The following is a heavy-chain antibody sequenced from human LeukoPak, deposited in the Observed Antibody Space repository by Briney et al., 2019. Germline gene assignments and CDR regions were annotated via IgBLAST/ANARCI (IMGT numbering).Heavy chain of an antibody. V-gene: IGHV3-23*01. Sequence: GGXLRLSCAASGCTFSSYAMSWVRQAPGKGLDWVLAISGSGGSTSSAAPVTGRFTISRDNSKNTLYLQMNSLRAEDTAVYYCAKDFVSSGAKWGQGTLVTVSS. D-gene: IGHD3-22*01. CDR3: AKDFVSSGAK. CDR2: ISGSGGST. CDR1: GCTFSSYA. J-gene: IGHJ4*02.